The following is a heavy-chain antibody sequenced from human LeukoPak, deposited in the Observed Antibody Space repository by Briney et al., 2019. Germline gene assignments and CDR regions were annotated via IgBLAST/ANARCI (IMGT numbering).Heavy chain of an antibody. CDR2: IYYSGST. V-gene: IGHV4-59*01. CDR1: GGSISSYY. D-gene: IGHD4-17*01. J-gene: IGHJ4*02. CDR3: ARADLGGDYGADY. Sequence: SETLSLTCTVSGGSISSYYWSWIRQPPGKGLEWIGYIYYSGSTNYNPSLKSRVTISVDTSKNQSSLKLSSVTAADTAVYYCARADLGGDYGADYWGQGTLVTVSS.